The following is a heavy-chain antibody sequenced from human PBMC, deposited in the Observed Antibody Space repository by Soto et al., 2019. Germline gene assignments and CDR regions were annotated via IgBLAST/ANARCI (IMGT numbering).Heavy chain of an antibody. J-gene: IGHJ4*02. CDR3: TTTPENSGPHDY. Sequence: EVQLVESGGGLVQPGGSLRLSCAGSGFTFSDYHIDWVRQAPGKGLEWIGRITNKPRSYTTEYAASVKARFTVSRDDSKNSVYLQMNSLKTEDSAVYYCTTTPENSGPHDYWGQGTLVTVSS. CDR1: GFTFSDYH. D-gene: IGHD5-12*01. V-gene: IGHV3-72*01. CDR2: ITNKPRSYTT.